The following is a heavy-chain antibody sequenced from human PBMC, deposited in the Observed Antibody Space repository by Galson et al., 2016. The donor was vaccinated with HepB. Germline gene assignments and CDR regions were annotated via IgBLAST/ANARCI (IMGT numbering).Heavy chain of an antibody. CDR3: VRHFFPSRYPNWFDS. V-gene: IGHV4-39*01. CDR1: GSSVSSGRHY. Sequence: SETLSLTCNVSGSSVSSGRHYWAWIRQPPGKGLEYIGSVYYGGSTYHNPSLESRVTISVDTSKNQFSLKLRSVTASDTAVYYCVRHFFPSRYPNWFDSWGQGTLVTISS. CDR2: VYYGGST. J-gene: IGHJ5*01. D-gene: IGHD1-1*01.